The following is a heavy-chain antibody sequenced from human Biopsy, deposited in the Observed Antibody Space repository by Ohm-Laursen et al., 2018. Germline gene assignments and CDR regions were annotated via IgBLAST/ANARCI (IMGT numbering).Heavy chain of an antibody. V-gene: IGHV1-46*01. CDR2: INPSGSTT. CDR1: GYSFTSYY. J-gene: IGHJ4*02. D-gene: IGHD6-19*01. CDR3: ARNTGWYGDLYYFDY. Sequence: ASVKVSCKASGYSFTSYYMHWVRQAPGHGLEWMGMINPSGSTTSYPQIFQGRVTMTRDTSKSTVYKELSSLRSADTAVYFCARNTGWYGDLYYFDYWGQGTLVTVSS.